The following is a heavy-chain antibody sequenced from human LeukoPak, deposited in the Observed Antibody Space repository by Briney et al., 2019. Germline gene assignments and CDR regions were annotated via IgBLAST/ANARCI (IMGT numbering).Heavy chain of an antibody. V-gene: IGHV4-4*07. CDR1: GGSISSYY. J-gene: IGHJ4*02. CDR3: AREGYCSSTSCYGVDY. D-gene: IGHD2-2*01. Sequence: SETLSLTCTVSGGSISSYYWSWIRQPAGKGLEWIGRIYTSGSTNYNPSLKSRVTMSVDTSKNQFSLKLSSVTAADTAVYYCAREGYCSSTSCYGVDYWGQGTLVTVSS. CDR2: IYTSGST.